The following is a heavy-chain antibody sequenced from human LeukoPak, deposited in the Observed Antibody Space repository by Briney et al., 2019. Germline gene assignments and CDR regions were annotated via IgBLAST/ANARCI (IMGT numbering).Heavy chain of an antibody. V-gene: IGHV4-59*01. D-gene: IGHD6-13*01. CDR1: GDSISSYY. J-gene: IGHJ4*02. CDR2: IYHSGST. CDR3: ATGYSSTWYYFDY. Sequence: PSETLSLTCTVSGDSISSYYWSWIRQPPGKGPEWIGYIYHSGSTNYNPSLKSRVTISVDTSKSQFSLKLSSVTAADTAVYYCATGYSSTWYYFDYWGQGTLVTVSS.